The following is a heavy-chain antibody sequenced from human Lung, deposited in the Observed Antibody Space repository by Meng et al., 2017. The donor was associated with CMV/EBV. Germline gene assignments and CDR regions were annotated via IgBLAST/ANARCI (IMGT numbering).Heavy chain of an antibody. V-gene: IGHV1-69*10. CDR3: ARARDYYGSGSHAFDI. CDR1: GGTFSSYA. D-gene: IGHD3-10*01. Sequence: SXXVSXXASGGTFSSYAISWVRQAPGQGLEWMGGIIPILGIANYAQKFQGRVTITADKSTSTAYMELSSLRSEDTAVYYCARARDYYGSGSHAFDIWGQGXMVTFSS. J-gene: IGHJ3*02. CDR2: IIPILGIA.